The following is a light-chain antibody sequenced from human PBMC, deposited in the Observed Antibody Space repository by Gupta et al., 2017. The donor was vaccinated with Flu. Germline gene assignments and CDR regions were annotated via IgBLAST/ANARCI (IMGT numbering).Light chain of an antibody. J-gene: IGKJ4*01. CDR2: TAS. CDR3: QQGYNYPFT. V-gene: IGKV1-39*01. CDR1: QQITKY. Sequence: IRIPRSPSSLSASMGDRVTITCRASQQITKYLNWFQQKPGKAPKLLIYTASSLQTGTPSRFSDSGSGTDFTLTINSLQPEDFATYYCQQGYNYPFTFGRGTKLEIK.